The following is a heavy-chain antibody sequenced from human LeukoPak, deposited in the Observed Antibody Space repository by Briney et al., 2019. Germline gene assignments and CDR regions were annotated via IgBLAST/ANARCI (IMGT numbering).Heavy chain of an antibody. CDR2: IWYDGSNK. V-gene: IGHV3-33*01. CDR3: ARGFRSSGWYLIDY. CDR1: GFTFSSYG. Sequence: GRSLRLSCAASGFTFSSYGMHWVRQAPGKGLEWVAVIWYDGSNKYYADSVKGRFTISRDNSKNTLYLQMNSLRAEDTAVYYCARGFRSSGWYLIDYWGQGTLDTVSS. D-gene: IGHD6-19*01. J-gene: IGHJ4*02.